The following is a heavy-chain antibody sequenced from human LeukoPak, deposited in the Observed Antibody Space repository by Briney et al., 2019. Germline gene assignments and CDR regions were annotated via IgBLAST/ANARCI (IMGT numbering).Heavy chain of an antibody. CDR3: AREYYDFWSGYRDNWFDP. D-gene: IGHD3-3*01. V-gene: IGHV3-48*04. CDR1: GFTFSSYG. CDR2: ITNSGNAI. Sequence: GGSLRLSCAASGFTFSSYGMNWVRQAPGKGLEWLSFITNSGNAIYYADSVKRRFTISRDNAKNSLYLQMNSLRAEDTAVYYCAREYYDFWSGYRDNWFDPWGQGTLVTVSS. J-gene: IGHJ5*02.